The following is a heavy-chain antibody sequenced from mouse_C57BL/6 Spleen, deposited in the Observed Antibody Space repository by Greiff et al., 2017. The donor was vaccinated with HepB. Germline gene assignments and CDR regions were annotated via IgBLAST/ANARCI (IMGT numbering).Heavy chain of an antibody. J-gene: IGHJ2*01. CDR3: TRRWVSGY. D-gene: IGHD6-2*01. Sequence: VQLQQSGAELVRPGASVPLSCKASGYTFPDYEMHWVKQTPVHGLEWIGAIDPETGGTAYNQKFKGKAILTADKASSTAYMELRSLTSEDSAVYYCTRRWVSGYWGEGTTLTDS. CDR2: IDPETGGT. V-gene: IGHV1-15*01. CDR1: GYTFPDYE.